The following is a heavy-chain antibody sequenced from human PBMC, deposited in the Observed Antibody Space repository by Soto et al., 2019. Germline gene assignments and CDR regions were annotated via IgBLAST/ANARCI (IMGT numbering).Heavy chain of an antibody. V-gene: IGHV5-51*01. CDR3: ARHHTERVLRFLEKPYYYYMDV. CDR1: GYSFTSYW. Sequence: PGESLKISCKGSGYSFTSYWIGWVRQMPGKGLEWMGIIYPGDSDTRYSPSFQGQVTISADKSISTAYLQWSSLKASDTAMYYCARHHTERVLRFLEKPYYYYMDVWGKGTTVTVSS. CDR2: IYPGDSDT. D-gene: IGHD3-3*01. J-gene: IGHJ6*03.